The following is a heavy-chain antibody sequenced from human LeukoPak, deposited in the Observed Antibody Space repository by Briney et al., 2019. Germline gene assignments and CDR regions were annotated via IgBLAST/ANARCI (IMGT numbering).Heavy chain of an antibody. CDR2: MNPNSGNT. J-gene: IGHJ6*02. CDR1: GYTFTSYD. V-gene: IGHV1-8*01. CDR3: ARGPPGNWNYGMDV. Sequence: ASVKVSCKASGYTFTSYDINWVRQAPGQGLEWMGWMNPNSGNTGYAQKFQGRVTMTRNTSISTAYMELSSLRSEDTAVYYCARGPPGNWNYGMDVWGQGTTVTVSS. D-gene: IGHD1-1*01.